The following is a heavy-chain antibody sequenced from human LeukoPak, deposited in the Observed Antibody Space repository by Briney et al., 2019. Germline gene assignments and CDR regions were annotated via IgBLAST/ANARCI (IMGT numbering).Heavy chain of an antibody. CDR2: INTVSSYI. J-gene: IGHJ4*02. CDR1: GFSFSSYS. Sequence: GGSLRLSCAASGFSFSSYSFNWVRQAPGKGLEWVSSINTVSSYIYYADSLKGRFTISRDNAKNSVYLQMDSLRAEDSAVYYCARLRRNTDSSGFLYYYDYWGQGTLVTVSS. V-gene: IGHV3-21*06. D-gene: IGHD3-22*01. CDR3: ARLRRNTDSSGFLYYYDY.